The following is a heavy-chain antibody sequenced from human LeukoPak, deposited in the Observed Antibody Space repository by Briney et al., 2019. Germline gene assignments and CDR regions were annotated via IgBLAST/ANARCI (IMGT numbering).Heavy chain of an antibody. J-gene: IGHJ4*02. Sequence: RPSETLSLTCTVSGGSISSYYWSWIRQPPGKGLEWIGYIYYSGSTNYNPSLKSRVTISVDTSKNQFSLKLSSVTAADTAVYYCARTTMIVVVFDYWGQGTLVTVSS. CDR2: IYYSGST. CDR1: GGSISSYY. V-gene: IGHV4-59*12. CDR3: ARTTMIVVVFDY. D-gene: IGHD3-22*01.